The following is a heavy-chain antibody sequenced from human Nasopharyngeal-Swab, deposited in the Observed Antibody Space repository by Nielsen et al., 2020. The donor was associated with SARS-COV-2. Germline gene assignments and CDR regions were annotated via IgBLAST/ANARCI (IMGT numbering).Heavy chain of an antibody. Sequence: GESLKISCVASGFTFSSYGMHWVRQAPGKGLEWVAVIWYDGSNKYYADSVKGRFTISRDNSKNTLYLQMNSLRAEDTAVYYCARDGYGFDYWGQGTLVTVSS. V-gene: IGHV3-33*01. CDR1: GFTFSSYG. J-gene: IGHJ4*02. D-gene: IGHD5-18*01. CDR2: IWYDGSNK. CDR3: ARDGYGFDY.